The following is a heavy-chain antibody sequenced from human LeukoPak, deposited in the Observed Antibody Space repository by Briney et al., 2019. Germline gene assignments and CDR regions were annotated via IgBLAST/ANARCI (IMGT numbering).Heavy chain of an antibody. CDR1: GFTFSSYW. CDR2: IGGSGVNT. V-gene: IGHV3-23*01. Sequence: SGGSLRLSCAASGFTFSSYWMSWVRQAPGKGLEWVSLIGGSGVNTNYADSVKGRFTISRDNSKNTLYLQMNSLRAEDTAVYYCAKGWRGMDVWGQGTTVTVSS. D-gene: IGHD2-15*01. J-gene: IGHJ6*02. CDR3: AKGWRGMDV.